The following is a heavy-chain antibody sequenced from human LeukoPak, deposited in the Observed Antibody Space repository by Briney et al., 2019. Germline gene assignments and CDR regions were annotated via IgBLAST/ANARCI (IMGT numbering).Heavy chain of an antibody. CDR3: ARGPRNDP. J-gene: IGHJ5*02. CDR1: GYPFTTWE. V-gene: IGHV1-8*01. CDR2: VHPNGGNT. Sequence: ASVKDSCKTSGYPFTTWEINWVRQAAGQGLEWMGWVHPNGGNTAYAQKFQGRVTMTRDTSISTAYMELSGLTSDDTAVYFCARGPRNDPWGQGTLVSVS.